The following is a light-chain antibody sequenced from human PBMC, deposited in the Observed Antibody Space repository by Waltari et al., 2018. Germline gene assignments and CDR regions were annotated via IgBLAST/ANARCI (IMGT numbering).Light chain of an antibody. J-gene: IGLJ3*02. V-gene: IGLV2-11*01. CDR1: SSVVGGYNY. CDR3: CSYAASVHWL. CDR2: DVD. Sequence: QSALTQPRSVSGSPGQSVTISCPGTSSVVGGYNYVSWYQQHPGRAPKLIIYDVDTRPSGVPDRFFGSKSGNTASLTISGLQADDESDFYCCSYAASVHWLFGGGTKVTVL.